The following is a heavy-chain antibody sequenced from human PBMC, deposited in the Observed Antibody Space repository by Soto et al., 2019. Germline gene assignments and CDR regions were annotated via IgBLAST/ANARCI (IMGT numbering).Heavy chain of an antibody. D-gene: IGHD2-8*01. V-gene: IGHV2-5*01. J-gene: IGHJ4*02. CDR3: AHRHFTKVAYFDY. CDR1: GFSLSTNGVG. CDR2: VYWNDDK. Sequence: QITLKESGPTLVKPTQTLTLTCTVSGFSLSTNGVGVGWIRQPPGKALEWLAIVYWNDDKRYSPSLESRLTIARDASKNQVVLTMTNIDPVDTATYDCAHRHFTKVAYFDYWGQGTLVTVSS.